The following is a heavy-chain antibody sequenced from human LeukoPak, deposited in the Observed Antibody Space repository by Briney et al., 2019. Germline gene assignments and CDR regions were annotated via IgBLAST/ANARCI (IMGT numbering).Heavy chain of an antibody. Sequence: SETLSLTCTVSGGSISSYYWSWIRQPAGKGLEWIGRIYTSGSTNYNPSLKSRVTMSVDTSKNQFSLKLSSVTAADTAVYYCARDRPKHYDFWSGYYPLDYWSQGTLVTVSS. J-gene: IGHJ4*02. CDR2: IYTSGST. CDR1: GGSISSYY. V-gene: IGHV4-4*07. D-gene: IGHD3-3*01. CDR3: ARDRPKHYDFWSGYYPLDY.